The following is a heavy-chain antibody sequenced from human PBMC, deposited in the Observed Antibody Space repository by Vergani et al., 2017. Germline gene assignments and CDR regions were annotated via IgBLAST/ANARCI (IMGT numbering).Heavy chain of an antibody. CDR1: GFTFSSYS. D-gene: IGHD3-22*01. CDR3: ARAVGYYYDSSGSY. V-gene: IGHV3-21*01. CDR2: ISSSSSYI. J-gene: IGHJ4*02. Sequence: EVQLVESGGGLVKPGGSLRLSCAASGFTFSSYSMNWVRQAPGKGLGWVSSISSSSSYIYYADSVKGRFTISRENAQNSLYLQMNSLRAEDTAVYYCARAVGYYYDSSGSYWGQGTLVTVSS.